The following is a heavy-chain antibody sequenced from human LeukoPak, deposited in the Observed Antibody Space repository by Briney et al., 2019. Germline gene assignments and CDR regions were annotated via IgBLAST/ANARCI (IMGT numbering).Heavy chain of an antibody. V-gene: IGHV1-24*01. Sequence: ASVKVSCKVSGYTLTELSMHWVRQAPGKGLEWMGGFDPEDGETIYAQKFQGRVTMTEDTSTNTAYMELRSLRSDDTAVYYCARDGGGYSYGFPPQFDFWGQGTLVTVSS. CDR1: GYTLTELS. D-gene: IGHD5-18*01. CDR3: ARDGGGYSYGFPPQFDF. CDR2: FDPEDGET. J-gene: IGHJ4*02.